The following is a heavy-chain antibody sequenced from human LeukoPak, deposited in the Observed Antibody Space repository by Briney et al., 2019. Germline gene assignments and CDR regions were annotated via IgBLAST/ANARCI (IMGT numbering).Heavy chain of an antibody. CDR1: GFTFSDYY. CDR3: ARVRDCSSTSCPISWFDP. J-gene: IGHJ5*02. D-gene: IGHD2-2*01. Sequence: GGSLRLSCAASGFTFSDYYMSWIRQAPGKGLEWVSYISSSSSYTNYADSVKGRFTISRDNAKNSLYLQINSLRAEDTAVYYCARVRDCSSTSCPISWFDPWGQGTLVTVSS. CDR2: ISSSSSYT. V-gene: IGHV3-11*05.